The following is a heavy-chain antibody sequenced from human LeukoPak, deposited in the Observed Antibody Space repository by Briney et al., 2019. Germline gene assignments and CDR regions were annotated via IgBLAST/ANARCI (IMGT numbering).Heavy chain of an antibody. CDR1: GFIFSDYW. CDR3: ARNRGWRQFDS. D-gene: IGHD5-24*01. Sequence: GGSLGLSCVASGFIFSDYWVDWVRQAPGEGLEWVAGLKYDGIETNYLESVRGRFTVSRDNAKNSLYLQMNNLRAEDTAVYYCARNRGWRQFDSWGQGTLVTVSS. J-gene: IGHJ4*02. CDR2: LKYDGIET. V-gene: IGHV3-7*01.